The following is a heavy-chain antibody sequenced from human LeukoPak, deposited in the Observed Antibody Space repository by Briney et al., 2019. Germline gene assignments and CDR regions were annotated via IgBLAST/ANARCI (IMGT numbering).Heavy chain of an antibody. J-gene: IGHJ6*04. CDR2: ISYDGINT. CDR3: AELGITMIGGV. D-gene: IGHD3-10*02. CDR1: GFTFSRYD. V-gene: IGHV3-30*18. Sequence: GGSLRLSCAASGFTFSRYDMHWVRQAPGKGLEWVAVISYDGINTDYVDSVKGRFTISRDNAKNSLYLQMNSLRAEDTAVYYCAELGITMIGGVWGKGTTVTISS.